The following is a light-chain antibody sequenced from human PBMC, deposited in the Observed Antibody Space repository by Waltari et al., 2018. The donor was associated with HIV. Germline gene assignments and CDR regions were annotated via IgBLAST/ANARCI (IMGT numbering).Light chain of an antibody. CDR3: QTQDSSLTSPKWI. CDR1: RSNIGAGHD. Sequence: QSLLAQPPSVSGAPGQRVTMSCTGNRSNIGAGHDVNWYQQLPGAAPRLLIYRPVNRPSGVSDRFSAAKSGASASLAIAGLHLDDEADYYCQTQDSSLTSPKWIFGGGTKLTVL. J-gene: IGLJ2*01. V-gene: IGLV1-40*01. CDR2: RPV.